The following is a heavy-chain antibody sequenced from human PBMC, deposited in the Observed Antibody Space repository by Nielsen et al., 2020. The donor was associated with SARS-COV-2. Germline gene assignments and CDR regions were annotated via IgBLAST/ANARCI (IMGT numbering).Heavy chain of an antibody. CDR3: ARGGDGYNWNVQFDY. CDR2: ISAYNGNT. CDR1: GYTFTSYG. J-gene: IGHJ4*02. Sequence: ASVKVSCKASGYTFTSYGISWVRQAPGQGLEWMGWISAYNGNTNYAQKLQGRVTMTTDTSTSTAYMELRSLRSDDTAVYYCARGGDGYNWNVQFDYWGQGTLVTVSS. D-gene: IGHD1-1*01. V-gene: IGHV1-18*04.